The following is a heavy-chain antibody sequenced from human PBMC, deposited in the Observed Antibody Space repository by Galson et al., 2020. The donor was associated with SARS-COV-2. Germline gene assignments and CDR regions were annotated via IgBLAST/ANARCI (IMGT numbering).Heavy chain of an antibody. CDR1: GDTVSTDTAA. D-gene: IGHD6-13*01. CDR3: ARSPYSSSWGDYIDD. Sequence: QSGPTLVKPSQTLSLSCDISGDTVSTDTAAWNWIRQSPSRGLEWLGRTYYRLKWNNDYAVSVKGRITIDSDTSRNQFSLQLNSVTPEDSAVYYGARSPYSSSWGDYIDDWGQGTLVTLSS. V-gene: IGHV6-1*01. CDR2: TYYRLKWNN. J-gene: IGHJ4*02.